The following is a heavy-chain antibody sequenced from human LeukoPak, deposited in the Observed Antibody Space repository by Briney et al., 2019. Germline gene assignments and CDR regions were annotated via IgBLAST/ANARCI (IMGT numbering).Heavy chain of an antibody. CDR2: ISGSGGST. CDR3: ARGGLAARPDY. Sequence: GGSLRLSCAASGFTFSTYAMNWVRKAPGKGLEWVSAISGSGGSTYYADSVKGRFTISRDNAKNSLYLQMNSLRAEDTAVYYCARGGLAARPDYWGQGTLVTVSS. D-gene: IGHD6-6*01. CDR1: GFTFSTYA. V-gene: IGHV3-23*01. J-gene: IGHJ4*02.